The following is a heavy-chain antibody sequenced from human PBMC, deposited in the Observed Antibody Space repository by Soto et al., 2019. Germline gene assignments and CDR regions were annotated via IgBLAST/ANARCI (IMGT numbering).Heavy chain of an antibody. J-gene: IGHJ4*02. Sequence: DVQVLESGGGVVQPGGSLRLSCAASGFTFSSYAMSWVRQAPGKGLEWVSVVTDCDDSVFYADSVKGRFTISRDKAQKTLYLQMNNLRAKDTAVYFCANDLFHYDSSDNYAAGGYFDQWRPGTRVNASS. CDR1: GFTFSSYA. CDR2: VTDCDDSV. D-gene: IGHD3-22*01. V-gene: IGHV3-23*01. CDR3: ANDLFHYDSSDNYAAGGYFDQ.